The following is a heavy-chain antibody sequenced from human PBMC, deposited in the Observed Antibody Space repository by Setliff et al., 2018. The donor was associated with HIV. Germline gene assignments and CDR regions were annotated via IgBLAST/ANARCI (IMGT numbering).Heavy chain of an antibody. J-gene: IGHJ2*01. CDR1: GGSLNRKY. D-gene: IGHD5-18*01. CDR3: ARRVYSYGPYWYFDL. Sequence: KTSETLSLTCTVPGGSLNRKYWSWIRQPPGKGLEWIGYIYYSGGTTYNPSLKSRVTISADTSKSQFSLNLRSVTVADTAVYYCARRVYSYGPYWYFDLWGRGTLVTVSS. CDR2: IYYSGGT. V-gene: IGHV4-59*01.